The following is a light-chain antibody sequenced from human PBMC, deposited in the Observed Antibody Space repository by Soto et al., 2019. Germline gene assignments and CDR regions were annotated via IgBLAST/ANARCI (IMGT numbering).Light chain of an antibody. J-gene: IGLJ2*01. Sequence: QSVLTQPRSVSGSPGQSVTISCTGTSSNVGNYNYVSWYQQHPGKAPKLIIYDVNKRPSGVPDRFSGSKSGNTASLTISGLQAEDEADYYCCSYAGSYTVVFGGGTKLTVL. V-gene: IGLV2-11*01. CDR1: SSNVGNYNY. CDR3: CSYAGSYTVV. CDR2: DVN.